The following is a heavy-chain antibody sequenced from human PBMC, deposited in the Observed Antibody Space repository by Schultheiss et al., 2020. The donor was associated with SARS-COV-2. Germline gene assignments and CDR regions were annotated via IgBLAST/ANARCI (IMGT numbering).Heavy chain of an antibody. V-gene: IGHV4-59*12. J-gene: IGHJ5*02. CDR3: ARDGGCSGGSCWRNWFDP. Sequence: SETLSLTCTVSGGSISSYYWSWIRQPPGKGLEWIGYIYYSGSTYYNPSLKSRVTISVDTSKNQFSLKLSSVTAADTAVYYCARDGGCSGGSCWRNWFDPWGQGTLVTVSS. CDR2: IYYSGST. CDR1: GGSISSYY. D-gene: IGHD2-15*01.